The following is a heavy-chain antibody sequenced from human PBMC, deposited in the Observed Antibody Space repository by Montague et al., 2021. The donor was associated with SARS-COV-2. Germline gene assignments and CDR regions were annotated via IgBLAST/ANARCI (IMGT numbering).Heavy chain of an antibody. J-gene: IGHJ3*02. V-gene: IGHV4-31*03. CDR2: IYYSGST. Sequence: TLSLTCIVSGGSINSGGYYWSWIRQHPGKGLKWIGYIYYSGSTYSNPSLSSRVTISMDTSKNQFSLKLSSVTAADTAFYYCARQIGSHGHAIWDGMLCGFDIWGQGTMVTVSS. CDR3: ARQIGSHGHAIWDGMLCGFDI. CDR1: GGSINSGGYY. D-gene: IGHD2-21*01.